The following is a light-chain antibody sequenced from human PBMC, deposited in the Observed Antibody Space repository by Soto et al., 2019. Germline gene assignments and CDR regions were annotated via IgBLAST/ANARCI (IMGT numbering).Light chain of an antibody. V-gene: IGLV2-14*03. CDR2: SVT. J-gene: IGLJ1*01. CDR3: SSSTSSSTYL. CDR1: SSDVGAYNS. Sequence: QSALTQPASVSRSPGQSITISCTGTSSDVGAYNSVSWYQQHPDEAPKLIIYSVTYRSSGLSDRFSASKSGNTASLTISGLHTEDEADYYCSSSTSSSTYLFGTGTKVTVL.